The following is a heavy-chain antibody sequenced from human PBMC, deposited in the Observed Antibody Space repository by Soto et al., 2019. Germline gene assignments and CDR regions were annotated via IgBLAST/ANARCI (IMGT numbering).Heavy chain of an antibody. Sequence: GSLRLSCAASGFTFSDYYMTWIRQAPGKGLEWVSYISSTSGTISYADSVKGRFTLSRDNAKNSLYLQMISLRAEDTAVYYCARDMSRSKNAFDHWGQGALVTVSS. CDR2: ISSTSGTI. CDR1: GFTFSDYY. CDR3: ARDMSRSKNAFDH. J-gene: IGHJ4*02. V-gene: IGHV3-11*01.